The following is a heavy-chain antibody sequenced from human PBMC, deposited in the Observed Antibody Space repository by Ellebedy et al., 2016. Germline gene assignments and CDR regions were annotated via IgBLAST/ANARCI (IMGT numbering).Heavy chain of an antibody. CDR1: GFTFSNYF. J-gene: IGHJ4*02. V-gene: IGHV3-23*01. CDR2: ISAGGDNT. Sequence: GGSLRLXXATSGFTFSNYFMTLIRQAPGKGLEWVATISAGGDNTFFADSVKGRFTISRDNSKNTLYLQMNNLRVEDTALYYCRQGHYFDQWGQGALVTVSS. CDR3: RQGHYFDQ.